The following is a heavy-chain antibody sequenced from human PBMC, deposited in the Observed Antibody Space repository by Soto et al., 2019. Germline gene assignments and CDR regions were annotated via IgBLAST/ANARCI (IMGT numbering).Heavy chain of an antibody. V-gene: IGHV4-31*03. CDR1: GGSINSGGYY. J-gene: IGHJ5*01. CDR2: IYYTGST. Sequence: TLSLTCTVSGGSINSGGYYWNWIRQHPGKGLEWIGYIYYTGSTSYNPSLKSRVTMSVDTSKNQFSLTLRSVTAADTAVYDWARDRAVAGTGQGRVNWFDTWGHGTLVTLSS. CDR3: ARDRAVAGTGQGRVNWFDT. D-gene: IGHD6-19*01.